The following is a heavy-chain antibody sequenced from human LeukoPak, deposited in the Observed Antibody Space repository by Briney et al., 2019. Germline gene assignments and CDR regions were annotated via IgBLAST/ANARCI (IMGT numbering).Heavy chain of an antibody. CDR1: GGSFSGYY. D-gene: IGHD2-2*01. J-gene: IGHJ4*02. Sequence: SETLSLTCAVYGGSFSGYYWSWIRQPPGKGLEWIGEINHSGSTNYNPSLKSRVSISVDTSKNQFSLKLNSVTAADTALYYCARLRAAPWGFDYWGQGSLVPVSS. CDR2: INHSGST. CDR3: ARLRAAPWGFDY. V-gene: IGHV4-34*01.